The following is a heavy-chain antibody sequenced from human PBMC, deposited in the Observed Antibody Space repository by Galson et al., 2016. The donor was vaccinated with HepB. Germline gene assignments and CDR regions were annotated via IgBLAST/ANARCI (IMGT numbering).Heavy chain of an antibody. J-gene: IGHJ6*02. D-gene: IGHD2-8*01. Sequence: SETLSLTCTVSGVSISSFYWSWIRQPPGKGLEWIGDIFYSGNTKYNPSLKSRVTILIDTPKNHMSLKLSSVTAAGPAVYYCACTRPRYYCYGLDVWGQGTTVTVSS. CDR3: ACTRPRYYCYGLDV. CDR2: IFYSGNT. CDR1: GVSISSFY. V-gene: IGHV4-59*01.